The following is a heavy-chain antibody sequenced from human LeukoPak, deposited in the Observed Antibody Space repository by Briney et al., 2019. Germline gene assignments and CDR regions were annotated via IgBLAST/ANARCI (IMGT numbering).Heavy chain of an antibody. CDR3: AGSLEMPTIFAFDI. D-gene: IGHD5-24*01. Sequence: PSETLSLTCTVSGGSISSYYWSWIRQPAGKGLEWIGRIYTSGSTNYNPSLKSRVTISVDTSKNQFSLKLSSVTAADTAVFYCAGSLEMPTIFAFDIWGQGTMVTVSS. J-gene: IGHJ3*02. CDR1: GGSISSYY. CDR2: IYTSGST. V-gene: IGHV4-4*07.